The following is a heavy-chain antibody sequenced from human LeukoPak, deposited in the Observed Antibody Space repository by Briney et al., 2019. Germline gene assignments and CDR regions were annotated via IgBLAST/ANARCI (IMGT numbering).Heavy chain of an antibody. J-gene: IGHJ6*03. Sequence: ASVKVSCKASGYTFTSYDINWVRQATGQGLEWMGWMNPNSGSTGYAQKFQGRVTITRNTSISTAYMELSSLRSEDTAVYYCARVNYYDSSGYYYDYYYYRDVWGKGTTVTVSS. CDR3: ARVNYYDSSGYYYDYYYYRDV. V-gene: IGHV1-8*03. D-gene: IGHD3-22*01. CDR1: GYTFTSYD. CDR2: MNPNSGST.